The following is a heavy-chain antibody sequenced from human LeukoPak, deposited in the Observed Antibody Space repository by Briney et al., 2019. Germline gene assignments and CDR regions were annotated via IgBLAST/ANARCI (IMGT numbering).Heavy chain of an antibody. J-gene: IGHJ4*02. CDR2: ISSSSSYI. V-gene: IGHV3-21*01. Sequence: GGSLRLSCAASGFTFSSYSMNWVRQAPGKGLEWVSSISSSSSYIYYADSVKGRFTISRDNAKNSLYLQMNSLRAEDTAVYYCAGAEGATTEANDYWGQGTLVTVSS. CDR3: AGAEGATTEANDY. D-gene: IGHD1-26*01. CDR1: GFTFSSYS.